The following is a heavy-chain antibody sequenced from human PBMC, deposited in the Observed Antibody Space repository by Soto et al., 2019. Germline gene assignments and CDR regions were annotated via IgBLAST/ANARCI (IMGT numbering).Heavy chain of an antibody. CDR2: IYYSGST. CDR3: ARDASGYDYYYYYYMDV. V-gene: IGHV4-59*01. CDR1: GGSISSYY. J-gene: IGHJ6*03. D-gene: IGHD5-12*01. Sequence: QVQLQESGPGLVKPSETLSLTCTVSGGSISSYYWSWIRQPPGKGLEWIGYIYYSGSTNYNPSLKSRVTISVDTSKNQCSLKLSSVTAADTAVYYCARDASGYDYYYYYYMDVWGKGTTVTVSS.